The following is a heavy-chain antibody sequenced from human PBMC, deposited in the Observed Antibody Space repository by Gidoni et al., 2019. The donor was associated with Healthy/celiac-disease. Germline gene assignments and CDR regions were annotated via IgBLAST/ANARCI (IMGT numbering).Heavy chain of an antibody. J-gene: IGHJ5*02. Sequence: QLQLQEPGPGLVKLSETLSFTCNVSGGSISRGRYYWGWIRQPPGKGLELIGSIYYSGSNIYSPSLKSRVTISVDTSKNQFSLKLSSVTAADTAVYYCARQAYYDSSGYYSSNLFDPWGQGTVVTVSS. CDR1: GGSISRGRYY. V-gene: IGHV4-39*01. CDR3: ARQAYYDSSGYYSSNLFDP. CDR2: IYYSGSN. D-gene: IGHD3-22*01.